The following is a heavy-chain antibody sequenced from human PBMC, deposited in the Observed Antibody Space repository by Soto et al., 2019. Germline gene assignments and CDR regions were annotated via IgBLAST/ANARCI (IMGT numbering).Heavy chain of an antibody. J-gene: IGHJ4*02. V-gene: IGHV3-48*02. Sequence: GGSLRLSCAASGFTFSSYSMNWVRQAPGKGLEWVSYISSSSSTIYYADSVKGRFTISRDNAKNSLYLQMNSLRDEDTAVYYCARDNVDTAMVTYSIDYWGQGTLVTVSS. CDR1: GFTFSSYS. CDR3: ARDNVDTAMVTYSIDY. D-gene: IGHD5-18*01. CDR2: ISSSSSTI.